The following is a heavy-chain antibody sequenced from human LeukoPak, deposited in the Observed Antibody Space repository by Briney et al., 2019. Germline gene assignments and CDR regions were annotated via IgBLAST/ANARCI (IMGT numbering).Heavy chain of an antibody. CDR3: ARVGYDSGYDGAYYYYGMDV. V-gene: IGHV3-30-3*01. J-gene: IGHJ6*02. D-gene: IGHD5-12*01. CDR1: GFTFRSYA. Sequence: GRSLRLSCEASGFTFRSYAMHWVRQAPGKGLEWVAVMSYDGSNKYYADAVEGRFTISRDNSKNTLYLQMNSLRAEDTAVYYCARVGYDSGYDGAYYYYGMDVWGQGTTVTVSS. CDR2: MSYDGSNK.